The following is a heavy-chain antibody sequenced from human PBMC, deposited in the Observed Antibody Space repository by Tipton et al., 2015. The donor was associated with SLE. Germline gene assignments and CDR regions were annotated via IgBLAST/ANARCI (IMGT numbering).Heavy chain of an antibody. CDR2: IYYSGST. CDR1: GGSISSYY. V-gene: IGHV4-59*12. CDR3: ARDTRGLATIWGAFDI. Sequence: TLSLTCTVSGGSISSYYWSWIRQPPGKGLEWIGYIYYSGSTNYNPSLKSRVTISVDKSKNQFSLKLSSVTAADTAVYYCARDTRGLATIWGAFDIWGQGTMVPASS. J-gene: IGHJ3*02. D-gene: IGHD5-12*01.